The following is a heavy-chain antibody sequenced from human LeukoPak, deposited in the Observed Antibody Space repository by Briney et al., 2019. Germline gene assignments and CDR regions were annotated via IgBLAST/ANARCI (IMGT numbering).Heavy chain of an antibody. CDR1: GGSISSSSYY. CDR2: IYYSGST. D-gene: IGHD2-21*01. CDR3: ARHESASCGGGWWCWFDP. J-gene: IGHJ5*02. V-gene: IGHV4-39*01. Sequence: SETLSLTCTVSGGSISSSSYYWGWIRQPPGKGLEWIGSIYYSGSTYYNPSLKSRVTISVDTSKNQFSLKLSSVTAADTAVYYCARHESASCGGGWWCWFDPWGQGTLVTVSS.